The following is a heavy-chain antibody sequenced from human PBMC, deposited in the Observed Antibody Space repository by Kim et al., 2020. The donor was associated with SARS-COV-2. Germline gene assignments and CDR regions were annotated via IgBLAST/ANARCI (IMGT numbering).Heavy chain of an antibody. D-gene: IGHD3-10*01. J-gene: IGHJ4*02. CDR2: IYIGCNT. CDR3: ARTGTLGFGTGTYSPPNS. V-gene: IGHV3-66*01. Sequence: GGSLTLSCAASGFFVSGNYMSWVRQSAQKGLEWVAVIYIGCNTFYADSVKVRFPISRDNSKKTLYLQMSSLRAEDTAVYYCARTGTLGFGTGTYSPPNSWGQGTQVTVYS. CDR1: GFFVSGNY.